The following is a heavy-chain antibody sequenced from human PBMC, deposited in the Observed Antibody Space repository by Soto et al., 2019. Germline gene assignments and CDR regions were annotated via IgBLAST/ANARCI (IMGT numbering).Heavy chain of an antibody. V-gene: IGHV1-69*12. D-gene: IGHD6-19*01. CDR3: ARDGSGSMDY. CDR2: IIPIFGTA. CDR1: GGTSSKYV. Sequence: QVQLVQSGAEVKKPGSSVNVSCKASGGTSSKYVVSWVRQAPGQGLEWMGGIIPIFGTANYAQKFKGRVTITADESTTTAYMELNSVRTEDTAIYYCARDGSGSMDYWGQGTLVTVSS. J-gene: IGHJ4*02.